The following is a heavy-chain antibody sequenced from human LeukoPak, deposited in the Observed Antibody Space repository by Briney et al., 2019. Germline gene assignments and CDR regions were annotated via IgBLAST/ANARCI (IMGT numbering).Heavy chain of an antibody. V-gene: IGHV3-74*01. J-gene: IGHJ4*02. Sequence: GGSLRLSCAASGFTFSDYWMHWVRQAPGKGLVWVSIINTDTRGTYYADSVKGRFTISRDNAKDTLYLQMNSLRAEDTAVYYCVNRGNYYDSSGYLDYWGQGTLVTVSS. D-gene: IGHD3-22*01. CDR2: INTDTRGT. CDR3: VNRGNYYDSSGYLDY. CDR1: GFTFSDYW.